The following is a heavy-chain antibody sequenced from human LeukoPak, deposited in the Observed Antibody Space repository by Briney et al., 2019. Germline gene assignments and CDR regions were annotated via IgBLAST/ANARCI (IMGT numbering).Heavy chain of an antibody. J-gene: IGHJ4*02. V-gene: IGHV1-8*01. CDR2: MNTNNGNT. CDR3: ARGVTYFDN. D-gene: IGHD3-10*01. Sequence: CMRWMNTNNGNTAYAQKFQGRFTMTRNTSITTSYMELSSLRSEDTVVYYCARGVTYFDNWGQGNLVTVSS.